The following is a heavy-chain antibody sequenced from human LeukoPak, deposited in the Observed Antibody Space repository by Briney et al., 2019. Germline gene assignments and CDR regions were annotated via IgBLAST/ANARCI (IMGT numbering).Heavy chain of an antibody. V-gene: IGHV3-7*01. D-gene: IGHD6-6*01. CDR3: ARVSRFRGSSSNWFDP. Sequence: GGSLRLSCAASGFTFSNYGMHWVRQAPGKGLEWVANIKQDGSEKYYVDSVKGRFTISRDNAKNSLYLQMNSLRAEDTAVYYCARVSRFRGSSSNWFDPWGQGTLVTVSS. CDR1: GFTFSNYG. CDR2: IKQDGSEK. J-gene: IGHJ5*02.